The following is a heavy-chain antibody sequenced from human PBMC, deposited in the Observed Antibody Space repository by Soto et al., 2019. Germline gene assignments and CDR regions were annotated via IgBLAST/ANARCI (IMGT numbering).Heavy chain of an antibody. J-gene: IGHJ5*01. V-gene: IGHV3-13*01. CDR1: GFTFSTYD. D-gene: IGHD6-25*01. CDR3: ATGTASSGSFDL. CDR2: IGTPGDS. Sequence: GVSLRLSCAASGFTFSTYDMHWVRQATGKGLEWVSTIGTPGDSYYPGSVRGRFTISRENAKNSFYLQMNSLRAGDTAVYYCATGTASSGSFDLWVQGTPVTVSS.